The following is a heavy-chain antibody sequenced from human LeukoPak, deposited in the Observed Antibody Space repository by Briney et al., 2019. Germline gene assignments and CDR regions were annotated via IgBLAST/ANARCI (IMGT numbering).Heavy chain of an antibody. CDR2: ISWNSGSI. CDR3: AKDGNDILTGYYPC. D-gene: IGHD3-9*01. Sequence: GGSLRLSCAASGFTFDDYAMHWVRQAPGKGLEWVSGISWNSGSIGYADSVKGRFTISRDNAKNSLYLQMNSLRAEDTALYYCAKDGNDILTGYYPCWGQGALVTVSS. CDR1: GFTFDDYA. J-gene: IGHJ4*02. V-gene: IGHV3-9*01.